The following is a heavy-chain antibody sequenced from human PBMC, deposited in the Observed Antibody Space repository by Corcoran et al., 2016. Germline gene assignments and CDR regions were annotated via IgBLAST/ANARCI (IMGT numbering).Heavy chain of an antibody. J-gene: IGHJ4*02. CDR1: GFTFSSYW. V-gene: IGHV3-7*03. Sequence: EVQLVESGGGLVQPGGSLRLSCAASGFTFSSYWMSWVRQAPGKGLEWVANIKQDGSEKYYVDSVKGRFTISRDNAKNSMYLQLKSLRAEDTAVYYCAREGIAMVRGVFAYWGQGTLVTVSS. D-gene: IGHD3-10*01. CDR3: AREGIAMVRGVFAY. CDR2: IKQDGSEK.